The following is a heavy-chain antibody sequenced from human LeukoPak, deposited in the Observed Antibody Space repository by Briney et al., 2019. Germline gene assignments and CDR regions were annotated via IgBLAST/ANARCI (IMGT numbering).Heavy chain of an antibody. CDR1: GFTFSSYG. J-gene: IGHJ4*02. V-gene: IGHV3-33*06. CDR3: AKDRETWGSSGFDY. Sequence: GRSLRLSCAASGFTFSSYGMHWVRQAPGKGLEWVAVMWYDGSNKYYADSVKGRFTISRDNSKNTLYLQMNSLRAEDTAVYYCAKDRETWGSSGFDYWGQGTLVTVSS. CDR2: MWYDGSNK. D-gene: IGHD7-27*01.